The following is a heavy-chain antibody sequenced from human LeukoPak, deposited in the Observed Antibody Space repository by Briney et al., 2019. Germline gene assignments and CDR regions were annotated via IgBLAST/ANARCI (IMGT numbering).Heavy chain of an antibody. V-gene: IGHV3-23*01. CDR1: GFTFSSYA. D-gene: IGHD2-15*01. Sequence: GGSLRLSCAASGFTFSSYAMSWVRQAPGKGLEWVSAISGSGGSTYYADSVKGRFTISRDNSKNTLYLQMNSLRAEDTAVYYCAKDCRTGDYYYYYMDVWGKGTTVTVSS. CDR3: AKDCRTGDYYYYYMDV. CDR2: ISGSGGST. J-gene: IGHJ6*03.